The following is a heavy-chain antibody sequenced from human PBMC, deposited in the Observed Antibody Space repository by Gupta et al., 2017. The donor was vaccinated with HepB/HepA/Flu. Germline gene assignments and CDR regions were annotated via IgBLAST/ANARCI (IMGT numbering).Heavy chain of an antibody. CDR2: IYSGGST. V-gene: IGHV3-66*01. CDR1: GFTVSSNY. CDR3: ARGEGGYDTWYFDL. Sequence: EVQLVESGGGLVQPGGSLRLSCAAPGFTVSSNYMSWVRQAPGKGLEWVSVIYSGGSTYYADSVKGRFTISRDNSKNTLYLQMNSLRAEDTAVYYCARGEGGYDTWYFDLWGRGTLVTVSS. D-gene: IGHD3-3*01. J-gene: IGHJ2*01.